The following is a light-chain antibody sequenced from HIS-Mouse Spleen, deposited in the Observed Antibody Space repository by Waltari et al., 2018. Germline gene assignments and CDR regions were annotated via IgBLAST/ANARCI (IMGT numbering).Light chain of an antibody. J-gene: IGKJ3*01. V-gene: IGKV3-11*01. Sequence: EIVLTQSPATLSLSPGERATFSCRASQSVSSYLAWYQQKPGQAPRLLIYDASNMDTGIPSRFSGSGSGTDFTLTISSLEPEDFAVYYCQQRSNWPLFTFGPGTKVDIK. CDR3: QQRSNWPLFT. CDR1: QSVSSY. CDR2: DAS.